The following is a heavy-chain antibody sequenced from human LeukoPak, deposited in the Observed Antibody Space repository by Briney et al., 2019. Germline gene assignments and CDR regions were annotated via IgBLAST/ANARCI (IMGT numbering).Heavy chain of an antibody. J-gene: IGHJ4*02. CDR3: ARVGYDSSGYYSYFDY. Sequence: GSSVKVSCKASGGTFSSYAISWVRQAPGQGLEWMGRIIPIFGTANYAQKFQGRVTITTDEYTSTAHMELSSLRSEDTAVYYCARVGYDSSGYYSYFDYWGQGTLVTVSS. CDR1: GGTFSSYA. D-gene: IGHD3-22*01. V-gene: IGHV1-69*05. CDR2: IIPIFGTA.